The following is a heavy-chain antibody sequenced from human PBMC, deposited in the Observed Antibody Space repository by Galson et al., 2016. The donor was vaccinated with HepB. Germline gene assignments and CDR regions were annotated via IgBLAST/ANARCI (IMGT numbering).Heavy chain of an antibody. CDR3: ARDWGAFHDYGDFDYYYYGMDV. D-gene: IGHD4-17*01. CDR2: TYYRSKWYN. CDR1: GDSVSSNSAA. V-gene: IGHV6-1*01. J-gene: IGHJ6*02. Sequence: CAISGDSVSSNSAAWNWIRQSPSRGLEWLGRTYYRSKWYNDYAVSVKSRITINPDTSKNQFSLQLNSVTPEDTAVYYCARDWGAFHDYGDFDYYYYGMDVWGQGTTVTVSS.